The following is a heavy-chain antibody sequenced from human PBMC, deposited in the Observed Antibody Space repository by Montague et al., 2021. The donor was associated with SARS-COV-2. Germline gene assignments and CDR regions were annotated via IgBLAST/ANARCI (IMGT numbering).Heavy chain of an antibody. J-gene: IGHJ6*02. CDR2: INHSGST. D-gene: IGHD6-6*01. Sequence: SETLSLTCAVYGESFSGYYWSWIRQPPGKRLEWIGEINHSGSTNYNPPLKSRVTISVDTSKNQLSLKMSSVTAADTAVYDCARSGWEQHVRARYYYYYGMDVWGQGTTVTVS. CDR1: GESFSGYY. CDR3: ARSGWEQHVRARYYYYYGMDV. V-gene: IGHV4-34*01.